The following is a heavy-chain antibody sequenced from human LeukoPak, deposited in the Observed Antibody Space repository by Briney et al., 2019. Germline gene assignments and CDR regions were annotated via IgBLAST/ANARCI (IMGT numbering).Heavy chain of an antibody. Sequence: GRSLRLSCAASGFAFSSYGMHWVRQAPGKGLQWVAVISHDGSNKYYADSVKGRFTISRDNSENTLYLQMNSLRAEDTAVYYCAKEGCYDSGSLPDYWGQGTLVTVSS. CDR2: ISHDGSNK. CDR1: GFAFSSYG. V-gene: IGHV3-30*18. CDR3: AKEGCYDSGSLPDY. J-gene: IGHJ4*02. D-gene: IGHD3-10*01.